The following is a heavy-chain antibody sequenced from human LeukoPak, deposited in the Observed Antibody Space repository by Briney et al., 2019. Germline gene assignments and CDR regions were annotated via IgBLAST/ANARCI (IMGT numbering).Heavy chain of an antibody. CDR2: IYYSGST. J-gene: IGHJ4*02. V-gene: IGHV4-59*08. CDR1: GGSINNYY. CDR3: ARHSSIYYDFDY. D-gene: IGHD6-13*01. Sequence: SETLSLTCAVSGGSINNYYWGWIRQPPGKGLEWIGYIYYSGSTNYNPSLKSRVTISVDTSKNQFSLKLSSVTAADTAIYYCARHSSIYYDFDYWGQGTLVTVSS.